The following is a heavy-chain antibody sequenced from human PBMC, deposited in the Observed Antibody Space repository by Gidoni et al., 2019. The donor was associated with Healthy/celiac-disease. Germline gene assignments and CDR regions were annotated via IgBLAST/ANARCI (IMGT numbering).Heavy chain of an antibody. CDR3: ARDEGYAFDI. V-gene: IGHV3-21*01. J-gene: IGHJ3*02. CDR2: ISSSSSYI. Sequence: EVQLVESGGGLVKPEGSLRLSCAASGFTFRRYSMNWVRQAPGKGLEWVSSISSSSSYIYYADSVKGRFTISRDNAKNSLYLQMNSLGAEDTAVYDCARDEGYAFDIWGQGTMVTVSS. CDR1: GFTFRRYS.